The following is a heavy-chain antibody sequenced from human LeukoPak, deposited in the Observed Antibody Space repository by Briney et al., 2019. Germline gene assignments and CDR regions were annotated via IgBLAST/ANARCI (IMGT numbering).Heavy chain of an antibody. J-gene: IGHJ4*02. Sequence: ASVKVSCKASGYTFTGYYMHWVRQAPGQGLEWMGWINPNSGGTNYAQKFQGRVTITRDTSASTAYMELSSLRSEDTAVYYCARTKDGDTFDYWGQGTLVTVSS. V-gene: IGHV1-2*02. D-gene: IGHD4-17*01. CDR2: INPNSGGT. CDR3: ARTKDGDTFDY. CDR1: GYTFTGYY.